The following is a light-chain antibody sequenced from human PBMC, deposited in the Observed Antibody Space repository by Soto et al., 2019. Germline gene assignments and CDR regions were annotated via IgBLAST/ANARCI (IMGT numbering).Light chain of an antibody. CDR2: EGS. Sequence: QSVLTQPASVSGSPGQSITISCTGTSSDVGSSNLASWYQQYPGKAPKLIIYEGSRRPSGVSGRFSGSKSGNTASLTISGLQAEDEADYYCCSFASSSTFYVFGTGTKVTVL. CDR3: CSFASSSTFYV. J-gene: IGLJ1*01. CDR1: SSDVGSSNL. V-gene: IGLV2-23*01.